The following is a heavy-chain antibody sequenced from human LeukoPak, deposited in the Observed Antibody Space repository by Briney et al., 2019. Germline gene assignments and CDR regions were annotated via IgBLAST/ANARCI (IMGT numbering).Heavy chain of an antibody. CDR2: IYSGDSDT. J-gene: IGHJ4*02. D-gene: IGHD5-18*01. Sequence: GESLQSPSQGSGYSFTSYWIGWGRYMPGKGMVWMGFIYSGDSDTRYSPAFQGQGTTSADKSISTAYLQWSSLKASATAMCYCAIHIRGYSYGLAYWGQGTLVTVSS. CDR1: GYSFTSYW. CDR3: AIHIRGYSYGLAY. V-gene: IGHV5-51*01.